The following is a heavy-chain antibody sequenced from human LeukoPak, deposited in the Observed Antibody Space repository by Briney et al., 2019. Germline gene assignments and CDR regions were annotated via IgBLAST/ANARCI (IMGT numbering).Heavy chain of an antibody. V-gene: IGHV3-23*01. CDR1: GFTFSSYA. J-gene: IGHJ4*02. Sequence: PGGSLRLSCAASGFTFSSYAMSWVRQAPGEGLEWVSAISGSGGSTYYADSVKGRFTISRDNSKNTPYLQMNSLRAEDTAVYYCAKDATIFGVVIMDWGQGTLVTVSS. D-gene: IGHD3-3*01. CDR3: AKDATIFGVVIMD. CDR2: ISGSGGST.